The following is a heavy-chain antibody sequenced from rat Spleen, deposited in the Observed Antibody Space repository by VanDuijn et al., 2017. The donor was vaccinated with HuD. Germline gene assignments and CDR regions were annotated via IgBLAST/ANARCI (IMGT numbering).Heavy chain of an antibody. D-gene: IGHD4-3*01. V-gene: IGHV5S13*01. CDR1: GFTFRNYD. CDR3: VRQDTSGYSNWFAY. CDR2: ISPSGGAT. J-gene: IGHJ3*01. Sequence: EVQLVESGGDLVQPGRSLKLSCAASGFTFRNYDMAWVRQAPTMGLEWVTSISPSGGATYYRDSVKGRFTVSRDNAKNTLYLQLDSLRSEDPATYYCVRQDTSGYSNWFAYWGQGTLVTVSS.